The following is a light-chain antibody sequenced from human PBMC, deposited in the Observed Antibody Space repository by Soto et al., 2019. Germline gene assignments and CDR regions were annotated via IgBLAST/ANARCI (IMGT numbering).Light chain of an antibody. J-gene: IGKJ1*01. V-gene: IGKV3-20*01. CDR1: QSVSSSY. CDR3: QQYGSSRT. Sequence: EIVLTQSPGTLSLSPGERATLSCRASQSVSSSYLAWYQQKPGQAPRLLIYGASSRATGIPDRLSGSGSGTDFTLTISRLEPEDFAVYYCQQYGSSRTFGQGTXV. CDR2: GAS.